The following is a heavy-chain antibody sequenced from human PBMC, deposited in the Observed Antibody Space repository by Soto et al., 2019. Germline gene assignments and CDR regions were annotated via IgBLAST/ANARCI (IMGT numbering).Heavy chain of an antibody. V-gene: IGHV4-4*02. J-gene: IGHJ4*02. Sequence: SETLSLTCAVSSGSISSSNWWSWVRQPPGKGLEWIGEIYHSGSTNYNPSLKSRVTISVDKSKNQFSLKLSSVTAADTAVYYCARAQSGVTTQFDYWGQGTLVTVSS. CDR1: SGSISSSNW. D-gene: IGHD4-17*01. CDR2: IYHSGST. CDR3: ARAQSGVTTQFDY.